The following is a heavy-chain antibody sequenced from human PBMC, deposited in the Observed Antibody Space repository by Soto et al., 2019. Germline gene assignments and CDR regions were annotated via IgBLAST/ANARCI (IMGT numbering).Heavy chain of an antibody. D-gene: IGHD3-16*01. J-gene: IGHJ5*02. CDR3: ARFGGAALSYNWFDL. CDR1: GGSISSSSYY. CDR2: IYYSGST. V-gene: IGHV4-39*07. Sequence: SETLSLTCTVSGGSISSSSYYWGWIRQPPGKGLEWIGSIYYSGSTYYNPSLKSRVTISVDTSKNQFSLKLSSVTASDTAMYYCARFGGAALSYNWFDLWGQGTLVTVS.